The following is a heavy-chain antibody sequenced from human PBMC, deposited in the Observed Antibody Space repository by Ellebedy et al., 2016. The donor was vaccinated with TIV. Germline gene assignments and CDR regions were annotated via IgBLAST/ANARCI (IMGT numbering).Heavy chain of an antibody. V-gene: IGHV3-11*01. Sequence: PGGSLRLSCAASGFTVSSNYMAWVRQAPGKGLEWVSYISSSGSMIYYTESVRGRFTVSRDNAKNSLDLQMNTLRADDTAIYFCARFSLARGMDVWGQGTTVTVSS. D-gene: IGHD2/OR15-2a*01. CDR2: ISSSGSMI. CDR1: GFTVSSNY. J-gene: IGHJ6*02. CDR3: ARFSLARGMDV.